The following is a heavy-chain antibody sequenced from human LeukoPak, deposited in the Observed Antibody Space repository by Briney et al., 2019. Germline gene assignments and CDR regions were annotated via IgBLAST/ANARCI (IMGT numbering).Heavy chain of an antibody. CDR2: IYYSGST. Sequence: KASETLSLTCTVSGGSISRYYWSWIRQPPGKGLEWIGYIYYSGSTNYNPSLKSRVTLSVDTSKNQFSLKLSSLTASHTAVYYCERGKSFVIWGQGTMVTVSS. CDR1: GGSISRYY. CDR3: ERGKSFVI. J-gene: IGHJ3*02. V-gene: IGHV4-59*01.